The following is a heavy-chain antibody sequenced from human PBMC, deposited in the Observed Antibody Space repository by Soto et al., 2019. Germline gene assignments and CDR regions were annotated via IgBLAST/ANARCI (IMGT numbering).Heavy chain of an antibody. CDR2: IYPGDSDT. D-gene: IGHD6-13*01. CDR1: GYIFTSYW. V-gene: IGHV5-51*01. Sequence: AGESLKIACNGSGYIFTSYWIGWVRQMPGKGLEWMGIIYPGDSDTRYSPSFQGQVTISADKSISTAYLQWSSLKASDTAMHYCARHVGDSSSWYYYYYGMDVWGQGTTVTVSS. J-gene: IGHJ6*02. CDR3: ARHVGDSSSWYYYYYGMDV.